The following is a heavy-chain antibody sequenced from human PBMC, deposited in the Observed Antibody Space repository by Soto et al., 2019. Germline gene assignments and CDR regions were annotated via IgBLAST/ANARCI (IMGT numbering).Heavy chain of an antibody. Sequence: GESLKISCAASGFTVSSYWMHWIRQAPGKGLVWVSRVSSDGSSTVYANSVKGRLTISRDNAKNTLYLQMNSLSDEDTAVYYCARGLPNYSSFDSWGQGTLVTVSS. D-gene: IGHD4-4*01. V-gene: IGHV3-74*01. J-gene: IGHJ4*02. CDR3: ARGLPNYSSFDS. CDR2: VSSDGSST. CDR1: GFTVSSYW.